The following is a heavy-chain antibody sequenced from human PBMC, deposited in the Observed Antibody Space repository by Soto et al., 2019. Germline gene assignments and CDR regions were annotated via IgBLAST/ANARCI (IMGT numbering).Heavy chain of an antibody. V-gene: IGHV3-7*03. CDR3: ARDLGGSYSPSFDY. CDR1: GFTFSSHW. J-gene: IGHJ4*02. CDR2: IKPDGREK. D-gene: IGHD2-15*01. Sequence: LRLSRAASGFTFSSHWMNWARQAPRKGVEGVTNIKPDGREKYYVHSLKGRFTISRDNAKNQLFLQMNCLTAEDTAVYYCARDLGGSYSPSFDYWGQGTLVTVSS.